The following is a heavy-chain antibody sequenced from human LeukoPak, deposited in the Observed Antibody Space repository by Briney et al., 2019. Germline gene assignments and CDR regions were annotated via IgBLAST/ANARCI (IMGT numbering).Heavy chain of an antibody. V-gene: IGHV3-30-3*01. Sequence: PGGSLRLSCAASGFTFSSYAMHWVRQAPGKGLEWVAVISYDGSNKYYADSVKGRFTISRDNSKNTLYLQMNSPRAEDTAVYYCAKDWGYCSSTSCYQAIDDYWGQGTLVTVSS. CDR2: ISYDGSNK. CDR1: GFTFSSYA. J-gene: IGHJ4*02. CDR3: AKDWGYCSSTSCYQAIDDY. D-gene: IGHD2-2*01.